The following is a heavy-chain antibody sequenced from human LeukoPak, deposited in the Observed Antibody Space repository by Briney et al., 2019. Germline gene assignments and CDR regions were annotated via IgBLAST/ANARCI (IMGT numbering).Heavy chain of an antibody. CDR2: ISSSGSTI. D-gene: IGHD1-26*01. J-gene: IGHJ4*02. CDR1: GFTFSSYE. CDR3: AKQIVGATPYYFDY. Sequence: GGSLRLSCAASGFTFSSYEMNWVRQAPGKGLEWVSYISSSGSTIYYVDSVKGRFTISRDNSKNTLYLQMNSLRAEDTAVYYCAKQIVGATPYYFDYWGQGTLVTVSS. V-gene: IGHV3-48*03.